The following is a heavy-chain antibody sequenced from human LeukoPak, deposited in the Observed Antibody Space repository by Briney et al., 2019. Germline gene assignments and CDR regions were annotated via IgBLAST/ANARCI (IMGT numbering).Heavy chain of an antibody. Sequence: PGGSLRLSCAASGFTFSRYAMSWVREAPGKGLEWVSAISGSGGSTYYADSVKGRFTISRDNSKNTLYLQMNSLRAEDTAVYYCATHRRGSSGFYFDYWGQGTLVTVS. V-gene: IGHV3-23*01. J-gene: IGHJ4*02. CDR2: ISGSGGST. D-gene: IGHD6-6*01. CDR3: ATHRRGSSGFYFDY. CDR1: GFTFSRYA.